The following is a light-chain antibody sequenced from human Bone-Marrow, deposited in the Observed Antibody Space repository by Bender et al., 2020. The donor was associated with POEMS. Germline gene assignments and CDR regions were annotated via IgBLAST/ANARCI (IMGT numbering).Light chain of an antibody. CDR2: EGS. CDR3: CSYAGVRNWV. J-gene: IGLJ3*02. V-gene: IGLV2-23*01. Sequence: QSALTQPASVSGSPGQSITVSCTGASSDVGSYHLVSWYQQSPGKAPKLIIYEGSKRPSGVSNRFSGSRSANTASLTISGLQGDDEAEYYCCSYAGVRNWVFGGGTKLTVL. CDR1: SSDVGSYHL.